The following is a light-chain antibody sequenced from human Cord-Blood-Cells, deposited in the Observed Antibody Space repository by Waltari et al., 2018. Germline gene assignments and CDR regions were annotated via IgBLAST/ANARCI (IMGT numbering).Light chain of an antibody. CDR3: QQYYSTPT. J-gene: IGKJ1*01. V-gene: IGKV4-1*01. CDR2: WAS. CDR1: QSVLYSSNNKIY. Sequence: DIVMTQSPDSLAVSLGERDTINCKSSQSVLYSSNNKIYLAWYQQKPGQPPKLLIYWASTRESGVTDRFSGSGSGTDFTLTISSLQAEDVAVYYCQQYYSTPTFGQGTKVEIK.